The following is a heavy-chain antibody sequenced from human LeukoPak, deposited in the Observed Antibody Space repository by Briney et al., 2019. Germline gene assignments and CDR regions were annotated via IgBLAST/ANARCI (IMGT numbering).Heavy chain of an antibody. CDR1: GGTFSSYA. V-gene: IGHV1-69*04. Sequence: SVKVSCKASGGTFSSYAISWVRQAPGQWLEWMGRIIPILGIANYAQKFQGRVTITADKSTSTAYMELRSLRSDDTAVYYCARTVAYYYDSSGPGGGYYGMDVWGQGTTVTVSS. CDR2: IIPILGIA. J-gene: IGHJ6*02. CDR3: ARTVAYYYDSSGPGGGYYGMDV. D-gene: IGHD3-22*01.